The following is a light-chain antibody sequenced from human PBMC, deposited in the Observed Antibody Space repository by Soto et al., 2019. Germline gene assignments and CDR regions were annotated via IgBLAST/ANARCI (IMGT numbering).Light chain of an antibody. CDR2: GAS. V-gene: IGKV3-20*01. CDR1: QSASNNY. Sequence: EIVLTQSPGTLSLSPGERATLSCRTSQSASNNYLAWYQQKPGQAPRLLIYGASTRATGIPDRFSGSGSGTDFTLTISRLEPEDFAVYYCQQYGTSFWTFGQGTKVDIK. J-gene: IGKJ1*01. CDR3: QQYGTSFWT.